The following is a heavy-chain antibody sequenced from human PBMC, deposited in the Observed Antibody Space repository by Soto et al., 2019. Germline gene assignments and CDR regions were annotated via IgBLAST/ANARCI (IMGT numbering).Heavy chain of an antibody. CDR1: SGSISSSNW. J-gene: IGHJ4*02. V-gene: IGHV4-4*02. CDR3: ARILRWGEPGDY. D-gene: IGHD4-17*01. Sequence: QVQLQESGPGLVKPSGTLSLTCAVSSGSISSSNWWSWVRQPPGKGLEWIGEIYHSGRTNYNPSLKSRVTISVDKTKNQFSLKLSSVTAAETAVYYCARILRWGEPGDYWGQGTLVTVSS. CDR2: IYHSGRT.